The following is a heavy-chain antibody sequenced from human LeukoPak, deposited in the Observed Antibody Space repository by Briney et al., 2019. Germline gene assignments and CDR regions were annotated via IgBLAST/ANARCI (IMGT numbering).Heavy chain of an antibody. D-gene: IGHD4-17*01. V-gene: IGHV4-4*07. J-gene: IGHJ5*02. CDR1: GFTFSTYA. CDR3: ARDDYGDYDRGRWFDP. Sequence: GSLRLSCAASGFTFSTYAMSWIRQPAGKGLEWIGRIYTSGSTNYNPSLKSRVTMSVDTSKNQFSLKLSSVTAADTAVYYCARDDYGDYDRGRWFDPWGQGTLVTVSS. CDR2: IYTSGST.